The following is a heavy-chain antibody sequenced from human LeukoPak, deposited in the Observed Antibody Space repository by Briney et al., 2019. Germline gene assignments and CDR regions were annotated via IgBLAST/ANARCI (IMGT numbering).Heavy chain of an antibody. CDR1: GYTFTGYY. D-gene: IGHD2-15*01. CDR2: INPNSGGT. Sequence: ASVKVSCKAPGYTFTGYYMYWVRQAPGQGLEWMGWINPNSGGTNYAQKFQGRVTMTRDTSISTAYMELSRPRSDDTAVYYCARDPGYCSGGICLDYWGQGTLVTVSP. J-gene: IGHJ4*02. CDR3: ARDPGYCSGGICLDY. V-gene: IGHV1-2*02.